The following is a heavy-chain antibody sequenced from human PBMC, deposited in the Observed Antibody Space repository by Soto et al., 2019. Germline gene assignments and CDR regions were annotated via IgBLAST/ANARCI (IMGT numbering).Heavy chain of an antibody. D-gene: IGHD3-22*01. CDR2: ISYSGSA. J-gene: IGHJ4*02. V-gene: IGHV4-30-4*01. Sequence: SETLSLTCTVSGGSISSGDYYWSWIRQPPGEGLEWIGYISYSGSAYYNPSLKSRVTISVDTSKSQFSLELSSVTAADTAVYYCARESLNFYDNSGFYVWGQGTLVTVSS. CDR3: ARESLNFYDNSGFYV. CDR1: GGSISSGDYY.